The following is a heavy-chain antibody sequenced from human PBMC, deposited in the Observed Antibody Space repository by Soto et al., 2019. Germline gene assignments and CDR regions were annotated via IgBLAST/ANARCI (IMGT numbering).Heavy chain of an antibody. D-gene: IGHD6-19*01. Sequence: EVQLLESGGGLVQPGGSLRLSCAASGFTFSSYAMSWVRQAPGKGLEWVSAISGSGGSTYYADSVKGRFTISRDNSKSTLYLQMNSLRAEDRAVYYCATRSSGWYFDYWGQGTLVTVSS. J-gene: IGHJ4*02. CDR2: ISGSGGST. CDR3: ATRSSGWYFDY. CDR1: GFTFSSYA. V-gene: IGHV3-23*01.